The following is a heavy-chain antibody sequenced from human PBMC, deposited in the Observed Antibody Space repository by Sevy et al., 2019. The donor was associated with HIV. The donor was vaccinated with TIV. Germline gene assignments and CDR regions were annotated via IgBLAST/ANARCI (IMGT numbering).Heavy chain of an antibody. CDR3: AREYDYSHYAFDY. CDR2: ITSSGDTI. CDR1: GFTFSDYY. Sequence: GGSLRLSCAASGFTFSDYYMTWIRQAPGKGLGWVAYITSSGDTIYYADSVKGRFTISRDNDKNSLYLQMNNLRAEDTAVYYCAREYDYSHYAFDYWGQGTLVTVSS. J-gene: IGHJ4*02. D-gene: IGHD4-4*01. V-gene: IGHV3-11*01.